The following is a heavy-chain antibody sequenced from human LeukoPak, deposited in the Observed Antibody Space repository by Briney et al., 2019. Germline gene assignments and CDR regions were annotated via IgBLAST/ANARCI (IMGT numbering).Heavy chain of an antibody. V-gene: IGHV4-34*01. Sequence: SETLSLTCAVYGGSFRGYYWSWIRQPPGKGLEWIGEINHSGSTNYNPSLKSRVTISVDTSKNQFSLKLSSVTAADTAVYYCARARRPLRAYYYDSSGPGYFDYWGQGTLVTVSS. CDR2: INHSGST. J-gene: IGHJ4*02. CDR1: GGSFRGYY. CDR3: ARARRPLRAYYYDSSGPGYFDY. D-gene: IGHD3-22*01.